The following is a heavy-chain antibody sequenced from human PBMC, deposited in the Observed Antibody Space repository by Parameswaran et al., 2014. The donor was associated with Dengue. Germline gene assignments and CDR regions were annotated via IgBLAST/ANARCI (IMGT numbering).Heavy chain of an antibody. CDR1: GFTVSSNY. Sequence: GESLKISCAASGFTVSSNYMSWVRQAPGKGLEWVSVIYSGGNTYYADSVKGRFTISRDNSKNTLYLQMNSLRAEDTAVYYCASSNYNYGMDVWGQGTTVTVSS. CDR2: IYSGGNT. J-gene: IGHJ6*02. D-gene: IGHD4-11*01. V-gene: IGHV3-53*01. CDR3: ASSNYNYGMDV.